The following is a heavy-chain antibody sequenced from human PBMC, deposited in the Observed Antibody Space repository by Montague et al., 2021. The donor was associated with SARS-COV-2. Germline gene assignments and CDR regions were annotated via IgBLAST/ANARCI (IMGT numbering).Heavy chain of an antibody. Sequence: SLRLSCAASGFTFTSYSMHRVRQAPGKGLEWLAIVSFNGAKQYYADSVNGRFTISRDNSKNTLFLQMNSLRAEDTAVYFCARVKTGPYVPIDIWGQGTLVTVSS. CDR3: ARVKTGPYVPIDI. CDR1: GFTFTSYS. V-gene: IGHV3-30*04. D-gene: IGHD1-1*01. J-gene: IGHJ4*02. CDR2: VSFNGAKQ.